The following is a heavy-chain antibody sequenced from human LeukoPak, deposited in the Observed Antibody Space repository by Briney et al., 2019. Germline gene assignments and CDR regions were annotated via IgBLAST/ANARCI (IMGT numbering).Heavy chain of an antibody. J-gene: IGHJ4*02. V-gene: IGHV5-51*01. D-gene: IGHD1-26*01. CDR2: IYPGDSDT. CDR1: GYSFSSYW. CDR3: VRQGLQSGTYPAY. Sequence: GESLKISCKGSGYSFSSYWIAWVRQMPGKGLEWMGIIYPGDSDTRYSPSFQGQVTISADKSVTTAYLEWNSLKASDTALYYCVRQGLQSGTYPAYWGPGALVTVSS.